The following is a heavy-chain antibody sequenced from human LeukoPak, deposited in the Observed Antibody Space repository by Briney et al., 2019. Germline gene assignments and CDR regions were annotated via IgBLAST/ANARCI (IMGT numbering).Heavy chain of an antibody. CDR1: GGSISSSPYY. CDR2: IYYSGPT. D-gene: IGHD5-18*01. J-gene: IGHJ5*02. V-gene: IGHV4-39*07. Sequence: SETLSHTCTLSGGSISSSPYYWGLIRQPPGKGLEWIGSIYYSGPTHYNPSLQSRATISVDTSKNQFSLKLASVTAADTAIYYCAKGAGGFSYYNWFDPWGQGTLVTVSS. CDR3: AKGAGGFSYYNWFDP.